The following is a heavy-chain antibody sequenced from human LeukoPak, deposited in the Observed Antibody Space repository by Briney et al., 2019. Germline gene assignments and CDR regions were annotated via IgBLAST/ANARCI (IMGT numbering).Heavy chain of an antibody. CDR1: GFTFHDYY. Sequence: GGSLRLSCAASGFTFHDYYMAWVRQVPGKGPEWVAHISGDSTYTNYVDSVKGRFTISRDNAKNSVSLHMNSLGAEDTAVYFCAKGAYCGAYCYPYYFDYWGQGALVTASS. J-gene: IGHJ4*02. CDR2: ISGDSTYT. V-gene: IGHV3-11*05. CDR3: AKGAYCGAYCYPYYFDY. D-gene: IGHD2-21*01.